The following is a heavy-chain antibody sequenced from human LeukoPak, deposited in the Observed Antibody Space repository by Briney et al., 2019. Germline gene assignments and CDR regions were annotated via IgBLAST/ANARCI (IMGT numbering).Heavy chain of an antibody. D-gene: IGHD2-2*01. J-gene: IGHJ5*02. V-gene: IGHV4-30-4*08. CDR2: IYYSGST. CDR3: ARETVPAATTNWFDP. Sequence: SQTLSLTCTVSGGSLSSGDYYWRWVRQPPGKGREWIGYIYYSGSTYYNPSLKSRVTISVDTSKNQFSLKLSSVTAADTAVYYCARETVPAATTNWFDPGGQGTLVTVSA. CDR1: GGSLSSGDYY.